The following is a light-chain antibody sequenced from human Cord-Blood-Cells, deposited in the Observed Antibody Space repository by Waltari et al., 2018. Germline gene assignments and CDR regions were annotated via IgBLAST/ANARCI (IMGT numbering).Light chain of an antibody. CDR2: AAS. Sequence: DIQMTQSPSSLSASVGDRVTITCRASQSISSYLNWYQQKPGKAPKLLIYAASSLQSGVPSRFSGSGSETDFTLSISSLQPEDFATYYCQQSYSTPVFTFGPGTKGDIK. CDR1: QSISSY. CDR3: QQSYSTPVFT. V-gene: IGKV1-39*01. J-gene: IGKJ3*01.